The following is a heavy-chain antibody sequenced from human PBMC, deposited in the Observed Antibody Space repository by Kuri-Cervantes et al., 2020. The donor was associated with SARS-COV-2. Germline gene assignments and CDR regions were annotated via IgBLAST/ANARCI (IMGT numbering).Heavy chain of an antibody. D-gene: IGHD2-2*01. CDR1: GFTFSSYS. J-gene: IGHJ2*01. V-gene: IGHV3-21*01. CDR2: ISSSSSYI. CDR3: ARAPQGRYCSSTSCPIVWYFDL. Sequence: GGSLRLSCAASGFTFSSYSMNWVRQAPGKGLEWVSSISSSSSYIYYADSVKGRFTISGDNAKNSLYLQMNSLRAEDTAVYYCARAPQGRYCSSTSCPIVWYFDLWGRGTLVTVSS.